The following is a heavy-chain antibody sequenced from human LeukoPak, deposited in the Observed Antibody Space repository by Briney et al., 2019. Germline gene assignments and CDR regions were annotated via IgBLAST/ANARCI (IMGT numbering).Heavy chain of an antibody. J-gene: IGHJ6*02. CDR1: GGSFSGYY. V-gene: IGHV4-34*01. CDR2: INHSGST. CDR3: ATPQGTTVGYYYYYYGMDV. Sequence: KPSETLSLTCAVYGGSFSGYYWSWIRQPPGKGLEWIGEINHSGSTNYNPSLKSRVTISVDTSKNQFSLKLSSATAADTAVYYCATPQGTTVGYYYYYYGMDVWGQGTTVTVSS. D-gene: IGHD4-23*01.